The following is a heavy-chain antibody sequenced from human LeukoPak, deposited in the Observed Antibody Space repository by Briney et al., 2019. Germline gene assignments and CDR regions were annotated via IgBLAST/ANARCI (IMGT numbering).Heavy chain of an antibody. CDR3: ARIVAGGSVN. D-gene: IGHD6-13*01. CDR1: GFTFSSYA. V-gene: IGHV3-23*01. J-gene: IGHJ1*01. CDR2: IGSSGSTT. Sequence: GGPLRLSCAASGFTFSSYAMTWVRQAPGKGLEWVSSIGSSGSTTYYADSVRGRFTISRDNSKNTLYLQMNSLRAEDTAVYFCARIVAGGSVNWGQGTLVTVSS.